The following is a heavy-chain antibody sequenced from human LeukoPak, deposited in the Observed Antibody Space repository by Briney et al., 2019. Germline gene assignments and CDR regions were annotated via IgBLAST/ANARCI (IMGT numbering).Heavy chain of an antibody. CDR1: GFTFSSYW. D-gene: IGHD3-22*01. V-gene: IGHV3-7*03. Sequence: GGSLRLSSAASGFTFSSYWMSWVRQAPGKGLEWVANIKQDGSEKYYVDSVKGRFTISRDNAKNSLYLQMNSLRAEDTAVYYCARDSDSSGYWYLGLSWFDPWGQGTLVTVSS. J-gene: IGHJ5*02. CDR2: IKQDGSEK. CDR3: ARDSDSSGYWYLGLSWFDP.